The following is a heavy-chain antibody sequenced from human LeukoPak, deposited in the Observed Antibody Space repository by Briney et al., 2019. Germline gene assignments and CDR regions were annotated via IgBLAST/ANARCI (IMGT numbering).Heavy chain of an antibody. D-gene: IGHD3-3*01. CDR1: GDSISSYY. J-gene: IGHJ4*02. V-gene: IGHV4-59*08. CDR3: ARQKAGFLEGHTIDY. CDR2: IYYSGST. Sequence: SETLSLTCTVSGDSISSYYWSWIRQPPGKGLEWIGYIYYSGSTNYNPSLKSRVTISVDTSKNQFSLKLSSVTAADTAVYYCARQKAGFLEGHTIDYWGQGTLVTVSS.